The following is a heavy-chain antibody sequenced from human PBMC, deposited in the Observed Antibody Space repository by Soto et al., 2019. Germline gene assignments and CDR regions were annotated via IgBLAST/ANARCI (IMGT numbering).Heavy chain of an antibody. CDR1: GFTFDDYA. V-gene: IGHV3-9*01. D-gene: IGHD5-18*01. Sequence: EVQLEESGGALVQPGRSLRLSCAASGFTFDDYAMYWVRQVLGKGLEWVSSISWNSGNIGYADSVKGRFTTSRDNAENALYLQMNSLRPEDTSLYYCLRSKGGYSYGTPFDYWCQGTLVTVSS. J-gene: IGHJ4*02. CDR3: LRSKGGYSYGTPFDY. CDR2: ISWNSGNI.